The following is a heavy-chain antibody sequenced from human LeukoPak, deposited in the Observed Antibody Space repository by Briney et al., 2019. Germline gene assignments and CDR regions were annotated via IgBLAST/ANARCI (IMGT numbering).Heavy chain of an antibody. J-gene: IGHJ4*02. CDR1: GFTFDDYA. CDR3: AKEVTHDYGGNGFDY. CDR2: ISWNSGSI. D-gene: IGHD4-23*01. V-gene: IGHV3-9*03. Sequence: GGSLRLSCAASGFTFDDYAMHWVRQAPGKGLEWVSGISWNSGSIGYADSVKGRFSISRDNAKNSLYLQINSLRAEDMALYYCAKEVTHDYGGNGFDYWGQGTLVTVSS.